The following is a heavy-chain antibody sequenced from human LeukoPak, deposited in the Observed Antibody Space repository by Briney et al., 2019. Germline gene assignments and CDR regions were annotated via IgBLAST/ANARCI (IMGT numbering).Heavy chain of an antibody. V-gene: IGHV1-18*01. J-gene: IGHJ6*02. CDR3: VSPPRRDYYYGMDV. CDR2: VSVYNGNT. CDR1: GYTFTSYG. Sequence: ASVKVSCKASGYTFTSYGISWVRQAPGQGLEWMGWVSVYNGNTNYAQKFQGRVTITADKSTSTAYMELSSLRSEDTAVYYCVSPPRRDYYYGMDVWGQGTTVTVSS. D-gene: IGHD1-14*01.